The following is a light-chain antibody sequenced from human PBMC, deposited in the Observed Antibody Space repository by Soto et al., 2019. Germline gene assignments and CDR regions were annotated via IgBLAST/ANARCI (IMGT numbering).Light chain of an antibody. J-gene: IGKJ1*01. CDR2: AAS. CDR1: QIISSY. V-gene: IGKV1-39*01. CDR3: QQYNSYSWT. Sequence: DIQMTQSPSSLSASVVDRVTITCRASQIISSYLNWYQQKPGKAPKLLIYAASSLQSGVPSRFSGSGSGTDFTLTISSLQPEDFATYYCQQYNSYSWTFGQGTKVDIK.